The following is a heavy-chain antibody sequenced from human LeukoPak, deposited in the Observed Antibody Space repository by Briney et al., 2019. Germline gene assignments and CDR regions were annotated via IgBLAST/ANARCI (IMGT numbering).Heavy chain of an antibody. V-gene: IGHV3-23*01. Sequence: GSLRLSCAASGFTFSTYAMSSVRQAPGKGLEWVSAVSGSGSSTYYADSVKGRFTISRDNSKNTLYLQMNSLRVEDTAVYYCAKRGGIVGATYFDYWGQGTLVTVSS. J-gene: IGHJ4*02. CDR1: GFTFSTYA. CDR2: VSGSGSST. D-gene: IGHD1-26*01. CDR3: AKRGGIVGATYFDY.